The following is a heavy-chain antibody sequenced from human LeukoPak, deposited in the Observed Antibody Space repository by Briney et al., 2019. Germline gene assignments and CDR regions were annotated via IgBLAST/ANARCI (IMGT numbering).Heavy chain of an antibody. CDR3: ARDWELAPYFDY. Sequence: PGRSLRLSCAASGFTFSSYGMHWVRQAPGEGLEWVAVIWYDGSNKYYADSVKGRFTISRDNSKNTLYLQMNSLRAEDTAVYYCARDWELAPYFDYWGQGTLVTVSS. D-gene: IGHD1-26*01. CDR1: GFTFSSYG. V-gene: IGHV3-33*01. J-gene: IGHJ4*02. CDR2: IWYDGSNK.